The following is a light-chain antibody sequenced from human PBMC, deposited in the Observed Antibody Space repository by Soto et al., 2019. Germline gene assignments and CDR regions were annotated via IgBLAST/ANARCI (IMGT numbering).Light chain of an antibody. V-gene: IGKV2-28*01. CDR2: MGF. Sequence: DIVMTQSPLSMPVTPGEPASISCRSSQSLLNRNGQNCLDWYLQKPGQSPQLLIHMGFIRASGVPDRFSGSGSGTYFTLTISRVEAEDVGDYYCMQALESPPTFGGGTNLEIK. J-gene: IGKJ4*01. CDR3: MQALESPPT. CDR1: QSLLNRNGQNC.